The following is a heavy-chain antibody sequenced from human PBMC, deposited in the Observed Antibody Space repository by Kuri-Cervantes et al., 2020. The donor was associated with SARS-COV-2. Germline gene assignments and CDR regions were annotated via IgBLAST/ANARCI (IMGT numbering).Heavy chain of an antibody. CDR2: IWYGGSNK. CDR3: AKSRLTTYFGPAEYFQH. D-gene: IGHD3-9*01. Sequence: GESLKISCAASGFTFSSYGMHWVRQAPGKGLEWVAVIWYGGSNKYYADSVKGRFTISRDNSKNTLYLQMNSLRAEDTAVYYCAKSRLTTYFGPAEYFQHWGQGTLVTVSS. V-gene: IGHV3-33*06. CDR1: GFTFSSYG. J-gene: IGHJ1*01.